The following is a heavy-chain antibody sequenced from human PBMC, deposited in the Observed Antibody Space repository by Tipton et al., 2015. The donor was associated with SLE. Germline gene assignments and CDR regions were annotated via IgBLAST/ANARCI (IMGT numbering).Heavy chain of an antibody. J-gene: IGHJ4*02. D-gene: IGHD6-13*01. V-gene: IGHV4-59*12. CDR3: ARVRAAAALFDY. CDR1: GGSISSYY. Sequence: TLSLTCTVSGGSISSYYWSWIRQPPGKGLEWIGYIYYSGSTYYNPSLKSRVTISVDTSKNQFSLKLSSVTAADTAVYYCARVRAAAALFDYWGQGTLVTVSS. CDR2: IYYSGST.